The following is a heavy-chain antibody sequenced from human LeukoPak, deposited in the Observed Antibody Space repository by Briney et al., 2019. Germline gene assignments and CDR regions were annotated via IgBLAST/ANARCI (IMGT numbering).Heavy chain of an antibody. V-gene: IGHV1-69*13. CDR1: GGTFSSYA. D-gene: IGHD7-27*01. CDR3: ARDLNWGNDAFDI. CDR2: IIPIFGTA. Sequence: SVKVSCKASGGTFSSYAISWVRQAPGQGLEWMGGIIPIFGTANYAQKFQGRATITADESTSTAYMELSSLRSEDTAVYYCARDLNWGNDAFDIWGQGTMVTVSS. J-gene: IGHJ3*02.